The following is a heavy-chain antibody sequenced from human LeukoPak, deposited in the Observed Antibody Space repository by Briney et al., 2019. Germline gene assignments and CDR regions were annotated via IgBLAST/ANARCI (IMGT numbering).Heavy chain of an antibody. CDR1: GFTFSTYA. V-gene: IGHV3-30*04. CDR3: AKDSRGYSLNTHFDY. J-gene: IGHJ4*02. D-gene: IGHD5-18*01. CDR2: ISYDGSNK. Sequence: GRSLRLSCAASGFTFSTYAMHWVRQAPGKGLEWVAVISYDGSNKYYADSVKGRFTISRDNSKNTLYLQMNSLRAEDTAVYYCAKDSRGYSLNTHFDYWGQGTLVTVSS.